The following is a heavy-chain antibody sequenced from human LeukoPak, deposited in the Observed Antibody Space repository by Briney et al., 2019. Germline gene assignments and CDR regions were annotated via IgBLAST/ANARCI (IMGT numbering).Heavy chain of an antibody. J-gene: IGHJ3*02. CDR1: GFSLTNNHY. CDR2: IFHAGNT. Sequence: SETLSLTCTVSGFSLTNNHYWGWIRQSPGKGLECIGNIFHAGNTNYNPSLKSRVTISVDTSKNQFSLKLSSVTAADTAVYYCARAGPGEQDDAFDIWGQGTMVTVSS. D-gene: IGHD3-16*01. V-gene: IGHV4-38-2*02. CDR3: ARAGPGEQDDAFDI.